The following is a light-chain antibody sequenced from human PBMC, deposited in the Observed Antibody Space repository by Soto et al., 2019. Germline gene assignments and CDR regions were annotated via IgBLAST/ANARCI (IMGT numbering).Light chain of an antibody. V-gene: IGLV2-14*01. J-gene: IGLJ2*01. CDR2: EVS. CDR1: SSDVGDYNY. CDR3: SSYTSGSTLVV. Sequence: QYVLTQPASVSGSPGQSITISCTGSSSDVGDYNYVSWYQQHPGKAPKLMIYEVSNRPSGVSNRFSGSKSGNTASLTISGPQAEDEADYYCSSYTSGSTLVVFGGGTKVTVL.